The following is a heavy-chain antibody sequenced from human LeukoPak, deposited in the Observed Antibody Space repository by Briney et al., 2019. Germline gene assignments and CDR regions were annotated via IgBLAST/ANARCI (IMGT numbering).Heavy chain of an antibody. V-gene: IGHV4-34*01. D-gene: IGHD6-13*01. CDR2: INHSGST. CDR1: GGSFSGYY. Sequence: SETLSLTCAVYGGSFSGYYWSWIRQPPGKGLEWIGEINHSGSTNYNPSLKSRVTISVDTSKNQFSLKLSSVTAADTAVYYCTSRPGYSSSWYILNFHHWGQVTLVTVAS. J-gene: IGHJ1*01. CDR3: TSRPGYSSSWYILNFHH.